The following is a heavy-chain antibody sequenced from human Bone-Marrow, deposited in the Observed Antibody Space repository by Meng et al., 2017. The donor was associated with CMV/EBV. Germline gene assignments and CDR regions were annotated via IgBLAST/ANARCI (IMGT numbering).Heavy chain of an antibody. CDR2: IYPGDSDT. V-gene: IGHV5-51*01. J-gene: IGHJ5*02. CDR1: GYSFARFW. Sequence: FGYSFARFWIGWVRQTPVNGLEWMGIIYPGDSDTAYSPSFQGRVTISADKSINTAYLQLTSLHASDSAMYYCARGGTATVGFDTWAQGSLVTVSS. CDR3: ARGGTATVGFDT. D-gene: IGHD1-26*01.